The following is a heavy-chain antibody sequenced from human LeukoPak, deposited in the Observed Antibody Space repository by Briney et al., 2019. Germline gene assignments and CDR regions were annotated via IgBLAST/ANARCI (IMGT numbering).Heavy chain of an antibody. J-gene: IGHJ4*02. CDR2: ISGSGDNT. D-gene: IGHD6-19*01. Sequence: PGGSLRLSCAASGFSFSSYAMSWVRQAPGKGLEWVSSISGSGDNTSSAESVKGRFTISRDNYKNTLFLQMNSLRAEDTAVFYCAKRSGYTTGWSFDFWGQGTLVTVSS. CDR3: AKRSGYTTGWSFDF. CDR1: GFSFSSYA. V-gene: IGHV3-23*01.